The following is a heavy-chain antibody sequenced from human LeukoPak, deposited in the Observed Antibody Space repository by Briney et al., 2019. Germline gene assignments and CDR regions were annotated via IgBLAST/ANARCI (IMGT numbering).Heavy chain of an antibody. J-gene: IGHJ3*02. Sequence: GGSLRLSCAASGFTLSSYSMNWVRQAPGRGMEWISYISSSSSNIYYAGSVKGRFTISRDNARNSLYLQMNSLRVEDTALYYCARVRSVGGNPHAFNIWGQGTMVTVSS. V-gene: IGHV3-48*04. CDR2: ISSSSSNI. D-gene: IGHD4-23*01. CDR3: ARVRSVGGNPHAFNI. CDR1: GFTLSSYS.